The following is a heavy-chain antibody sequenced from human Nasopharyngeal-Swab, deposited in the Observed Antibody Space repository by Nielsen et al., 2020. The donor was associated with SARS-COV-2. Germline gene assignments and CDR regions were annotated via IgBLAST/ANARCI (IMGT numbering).Heavy chain of an antibody. CDR3: TTDRFYDYVWGSYRPNDY. CDR2: IKSKTDGGTT. Sequence: GSSLKISCAASGFTFSNARMSWVRQAPGKGLEWVGRIKSKTDGGTTDYAEPGKGRFTISRDDSKNTLYLQMNSLKTEDTAVYYCTTDRFYDYVWGSYRPNDYWGQGTLVTVSS. V-gene: IGHV3-15*01. CDR1: GFTFSNAR. J-gene: IGHJ4*02. D-gene: IGHD3-16*02.